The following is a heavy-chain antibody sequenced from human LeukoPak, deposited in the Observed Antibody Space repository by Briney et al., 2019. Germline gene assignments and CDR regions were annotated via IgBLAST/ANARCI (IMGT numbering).Heavy chain of an antibody. CDR1: GYTFTCYA. CDR2: INAGNGNT. CDR3: ARAYSIAADGTHAGVY. D-gene: IGHD6-13*01. J-gene: IGHJ4*02. Sequence: GASVKVSCKASGYTFTCYAMHWVRQAPGQRLEWMGWINAGNGNTKYSQKFQGRVTITRDTSASTAYMELSSLRSEDTAVYYCARAYSIAADGTHAGVYWGQGTLVTVSS. V-gene: IGHV1-3*01.